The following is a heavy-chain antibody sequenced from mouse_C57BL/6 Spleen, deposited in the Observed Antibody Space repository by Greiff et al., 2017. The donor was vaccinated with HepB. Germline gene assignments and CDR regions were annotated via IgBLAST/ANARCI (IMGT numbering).Heavy chain of an antibody. Sequence: EVMLVESGGGLVKPGGSLKLSCAASGFTFSSYAMSWVRQTPEKRLEWVATISDGGSYTYYPDNVKGRFTISRDNAKNNLYLQMSHLKSEDTAMYYCARDAYYDYDDWYFDVWGTGTTVTVSS. J-gene: IGHJ1*03. D-gene: IGHD2-4*01. CDR3: ARDAYYDYDDWYFDV. V-gene: IGHV5-4*01. CDR2: ISDGGSYT. CDR1: GFTFSSYA.